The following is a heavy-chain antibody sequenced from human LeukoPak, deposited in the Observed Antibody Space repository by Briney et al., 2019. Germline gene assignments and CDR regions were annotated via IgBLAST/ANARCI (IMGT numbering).Heavy chain of an antibody. D-gene: IGHD1-20*01. Sequence: GGSLRLSCAASGFTFSSYAMSWVRQAPGKGLEWVSAISGSGGSTYYADSVKGRFTISRDNSKNTLYLQMNSLRAEDTAVYYCATHDNWNYYFDYWGQGTLVTVSS. V-gene: IGHV3-23*01. CDR1: GFTFSSYA. J-gene: IGHJ4*02. CDR3: ATHDNWNYYFDY. CDR2: ISGSGGST.